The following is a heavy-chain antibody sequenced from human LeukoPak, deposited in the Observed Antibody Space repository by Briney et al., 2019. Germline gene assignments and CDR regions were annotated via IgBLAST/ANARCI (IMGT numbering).Heavy chain of an antibody. D-gene: IGHD6-13*01. V-gene: IGHV3-30*04. J-gene: IGHJ4*02. CDR1: GFTFSSYA. CDR2: ISYDGSNK. Sequence: EGSLRLSCAASGFTFSSYAMHWVRQAPGKGLEWVAVISYDGSNKYYADSVKGRFTISRDNSKNTLYLQMNSLRAEDTAVYYCARDPPAAGSWPTFDYWGQGTLVTVSS. CDR3: ARDPPAAGSWPTFDY.